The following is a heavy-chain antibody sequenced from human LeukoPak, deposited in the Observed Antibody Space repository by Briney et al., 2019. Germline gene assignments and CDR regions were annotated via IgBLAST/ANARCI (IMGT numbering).Heavy chain of an antibody. V-gene: IGHV3-21*01. D-gene: IGHD6-13*01. CDR1: GFTFSSYS. CDR3: ARAQELGIFDY. J-gene: IGHJ4*02. Sequence: PGGSLRLSCAASGFTFSSYSMNWVRQAPGKGLEWVSSISSSSTYIYYPDSLKGRFTISRDNAKNSLYLQMNSLRAEDTAVYYCARAQELGIFDYWGQGTLATVSS. CDR2: ISSSSTYI.